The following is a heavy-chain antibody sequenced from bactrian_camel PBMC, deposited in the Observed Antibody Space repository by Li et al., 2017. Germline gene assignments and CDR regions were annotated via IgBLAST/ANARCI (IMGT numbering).Heavy chain of an antibody. Sequence: VQLVESGGGSVQAGGSLRLSCAVSPVGYTYRSVYMGWFRQAPGKEREGVAIIYTGGGSTVYADSVKGRFTSSHDAVKHAAYLQMDSLKPEDSAMYYCALDSTYCGDMRTSLEVRDFRNWGQGTQVTVS. D-gene: IGHD3*01. J-gene: IGHJ6*01. CDR2: IYTGGGST. CDR1: GYTYRSVY. V-gene: IGHV3S40*01. CDR3: ALDSTYCGDMRTSLEVRDFRN.